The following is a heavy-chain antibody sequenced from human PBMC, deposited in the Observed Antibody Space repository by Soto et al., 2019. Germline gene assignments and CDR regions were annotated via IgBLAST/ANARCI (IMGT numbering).Heavy chain of an antibody. D-gene: IGHD1-1*01. V-gene: IGHV6-1*01. Sequence: QSQTLSLTCAISGDSVSSNSAAWNWIRQSPSRGLEWLGRTYYRSKWYNDYAVSVKSRITINPDTSKNQFSLQLNSVTPEDTAVYYCARSPTFTTGDKGWYFDLWGRGTLVTVSS. J-gene: IGHJ2*01. CDR2: TYYRSKWYN. CDR3: ARSPTFTTGDKGWYFDL. CDR1: GDSVSSNSAA.